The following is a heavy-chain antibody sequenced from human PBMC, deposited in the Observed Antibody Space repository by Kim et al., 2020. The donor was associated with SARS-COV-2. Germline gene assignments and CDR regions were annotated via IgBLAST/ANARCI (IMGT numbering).Heavy chain of an antibody. CDR2: INHSGST. J-gene: IGHJ4*02. V-gene: IGHV4-34*01. D-gene: IGHD6-13*01. Sequence: SETLSLTCAVYGGSFSGYYWSWIRQPPGKGLEWIGEINHSGSTNYNPSLKSRVTISVDTSKNQFSLKLSSVTTADTAVYYCASNGYSSSWYLFHWGQGTLVTVSS. CDR1: GGSFSGYY. CDR3: ASNGYSSSWYLFH.